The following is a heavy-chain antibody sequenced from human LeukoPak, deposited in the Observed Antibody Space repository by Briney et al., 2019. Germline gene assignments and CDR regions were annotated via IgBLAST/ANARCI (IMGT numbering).Heavy chain of an antibody. D-gene: IGHD3-10*01. V-gene: IGHV3-30*02. CDR1: GFIFSNYG. J-gene: IGHJ5*02. Sequence: GGSLRLSCAASGFIFSNYGMHWVRQAPGKGLEGVAFIRYDGSHKHNADSVKGRFTITRENSKKTLYLQMNSLRPEDTAMYYCAKDLLKEGSYGSGIDWFDPWGQGAQVTVSS. CDR3: AKDLLKEGSYGSGIDWFDP. CDR2: IRYDGSHK.